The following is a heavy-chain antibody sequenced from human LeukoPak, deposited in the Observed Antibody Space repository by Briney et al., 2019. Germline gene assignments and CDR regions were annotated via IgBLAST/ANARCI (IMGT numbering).Heavy chain of an antibody. CDR3: ARHQDCSGGSCYPEYYYGMDV. V-gene: IGHV4-59*08. D-gene: IGHD2-15*01. CDR2: IYYSGTT. CDR1: GGSISSYY. J-gene: IGHJ6*02. Sequence: SETLSLTCTVSGGSISSYYWSWIRQPPGKGLEWIGYIYYSGTTNYNPSLKSRVTISVDTSKNQFSLKLSSVTAADTAVYYCARHQDCSGGSCYPEYYYGMDVWGQGTTVTVSS.